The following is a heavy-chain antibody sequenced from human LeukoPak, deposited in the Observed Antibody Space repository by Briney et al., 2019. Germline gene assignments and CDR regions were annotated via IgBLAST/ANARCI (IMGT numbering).Heavy chain of an antibody. CDR1: GFTFSSYG. CDR3: AKDYGSYGDHTLDY. J-gene: IGHJ4*02. CDR2: IWYDGSNK. V-gene: IGHV3-33*06. Sequence: GGSLRLSCAASGFTFSSYGMHRVRQAPGKGLEWVAVIWYDGSNKYYADSVKGRFTISRDNSKNTLYLQMNSLRAEDTAVYYCAKDYGSYGDHTLDYWGQGTLVTVSS. D-gene: IGHD4-17*01.